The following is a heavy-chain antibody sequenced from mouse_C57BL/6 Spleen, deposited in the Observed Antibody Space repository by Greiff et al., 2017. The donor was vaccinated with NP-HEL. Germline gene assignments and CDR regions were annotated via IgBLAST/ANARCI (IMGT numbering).Heavy chain of an antibody. CDR2: IYPSDSET. V-gene: IGHV1-61*01. CDR1: GYTFTSYW. Sequence: QVQLQQPGAELVRPGSSVKLSCKASGYTFTSYWMDWVKQRPGQGLEWIGNIYPSDSETHYNQKFKDKATLTVDKSSRTAYMQLSSLTSEDSAVYYCASTPQVPNSRYGNLLTGRWFAYWGQGTLVTVSA. CDR3: ASTPQVPNSRYGNLLTGRWFAY. J-gene: IGHJ3*01. D-gene: IGHD2-1*01.